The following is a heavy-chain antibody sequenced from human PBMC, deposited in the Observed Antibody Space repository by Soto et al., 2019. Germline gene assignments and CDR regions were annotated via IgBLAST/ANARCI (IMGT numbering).Heavy chain of an antibody. V-gene: IGHV1-8*01. Sequence: ASVKVSCKASGYTFTSYDINWVRQAAGQGLEWMGWMNPNSGNTGYAQKFQGRVTMTRNTSISTAYMELSSLRSEDTAVYYCASTPSLQKHYYGSGSRRRYAFDIWGQGTMVTVSS. CDR3: ASTPSLQKHYYGSGSRRRYAFDI. J-gene: IGHJ3*02. CDR2: MNPNSGNT. D-gene: IGHD3-10*01. CDR1: GYTFTSYD.